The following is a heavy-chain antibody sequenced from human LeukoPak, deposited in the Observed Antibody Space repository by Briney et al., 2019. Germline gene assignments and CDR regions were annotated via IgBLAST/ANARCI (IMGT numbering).Heavy chain of an antibody. V-gene: IGHV5-51*01. CDR2: VFPGDSDT. CDR1: GDSFSNYW. Sequence: GESLKISCKASGDSFSNYWIGWVRQMPGKGLEWMGIVFPGDSDTRYSPSFQGQVTISADKSISTAYLQWSSLKASDTAIYYCAVPYGLGSYTFDYWGQGTLVTVSS. J-gene: IGHJ4*02. D-gene: IGHD3-10*01. CDR3: AVPYGLGSYTFDY.